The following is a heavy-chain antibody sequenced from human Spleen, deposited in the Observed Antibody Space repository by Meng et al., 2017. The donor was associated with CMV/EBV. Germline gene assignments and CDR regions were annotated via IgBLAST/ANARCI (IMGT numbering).Heavy chain of an antibody. CDR2: IYYSGST. D-gene: IGHD3-10*01. J-gene: IGHJ4*02. CDR3: ARDVKYYGSGSYYRQQSDY. V-gene: IGHV4-39*07. CDR1: GGSISRSSYY. Sequence: GSLRLSCTVSGGSISRSSYYWGWIRQPPGKGLEWIGSIYYSGSTYYNPSLKSRVTISVDTSKNQFSLKLNSVTAADTAVYYCARDVKYYGSGSYYRQQSDYWGQGMLVTVSS.